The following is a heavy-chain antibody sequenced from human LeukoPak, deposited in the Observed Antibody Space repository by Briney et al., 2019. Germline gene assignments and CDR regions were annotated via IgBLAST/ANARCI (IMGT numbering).Heavy chain of an antibody. CDR2: LSGSGITT. J-gene: IGHJ4*01. CDR3: AKGIYSSGWSYFDY. CDR1: GFTFSNSA. V-gene: IGHV3-23*01. Sequence: GGSLRLSCAASGFTFSNSAMSGVRRAPGKGLEWVSTLSGSGITTYYADSVKGRFTISRDNSKNTLYLQMKGLRAEDTAVYYCAKGIYSSGWSYFDYWGHGTLVTVSS. D-gene: IGHD6-19*01.